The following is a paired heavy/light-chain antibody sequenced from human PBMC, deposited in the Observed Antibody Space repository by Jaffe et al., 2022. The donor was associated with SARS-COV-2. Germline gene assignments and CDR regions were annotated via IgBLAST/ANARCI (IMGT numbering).Light chain of an antibody. Sequence: DIQMTQSPSSLSASVGDRVTITCRASQSISSYLNWYQQKPGKAPKLLIYAASSLQSGVPSRFSGSGSGTDFTLTISSLQPEDFATYYCQQSYSTRTFGQGTKVEIK. CDR3: QQSYSTRT. J-gene: IGKJ1*01. CDR2: AAS. CDR1: QSISSY. V-gene: IGKV1-39*01.
Heavy chain of an antibody. V-gene: IGHV4-38-2*02. D-gene: IGHD3-22*01. CDR2: IYHSGST. CDR3: ARDLTYYYDMGFNFSPQLPAWLNGFNFDI. Sequence: QVQLQESGPGLVKPSETLSLTCTVSGYSISSGYYWGWIRQPPGKGLEWIGSIYHSGSTYYNPSLKSRVTISVDTSKNQFSLKLSSVTAADTAVYYCARDLTYYYDMGFNFSPQLPAWLNGFNFDIWGQGTMVTVSS. J-gene: IGHJ3*02. CDR1: GYSISSGYY.